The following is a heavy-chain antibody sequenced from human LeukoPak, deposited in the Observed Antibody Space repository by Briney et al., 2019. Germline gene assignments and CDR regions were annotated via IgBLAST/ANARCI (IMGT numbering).Heavy chain of an antibody. D-gene: IGHD3-22*01. CDR3: ARDPHDYYDSSGYYYGGDFDY. V-gene: IGHV3-66*01. Sequence: GGSLRLSCEVSGFTVSNNYMSWVRQAPGKGLEWVSVIYSGGSTYYADSVKGRLTISRDNSKNTLYLQMNSLRAEDTAVYYCARDPHDYYDSSGYYYGGDFDYWGQGTLVTVSS. J-gene: IGHJ4*02. CDR1: GFTVSNNY. CDR2: IYSGGST.